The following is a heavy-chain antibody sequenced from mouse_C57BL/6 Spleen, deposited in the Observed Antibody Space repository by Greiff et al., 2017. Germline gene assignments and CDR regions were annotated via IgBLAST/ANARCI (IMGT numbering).Heavy chain of an antibody. J-gene: IGHJ2*01. V-gene: IGHV3-6*01. CDR3: ARGGDVFDY. Sequence: ESGPGLVKPSQSLSLTCSVTGYSITSGYYWNWIRQFPGNKLEWMGYISYDGSNNYNPSLKNRISITRDTSKNQFFLKLNSVTTEDTATYYCARGGDVFDYWGPGTTLTVSS. CDR1: GYSITSGYY. CDR2: ISYDGSN.